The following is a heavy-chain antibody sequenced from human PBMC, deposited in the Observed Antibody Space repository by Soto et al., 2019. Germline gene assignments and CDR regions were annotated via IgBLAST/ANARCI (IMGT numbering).Heavy chain of an antibody. CDR1: GGSISSSSYY. V-gene: IGHV4-39*01. D-gene: IGHD3-16*01. J-gene: IGHJ6*02. Sequence: ASETLSLTYTVSGGSISSSSYYWGWIRQPPGKGLEWIGSIYYSGSTYYNPSLKSRVTISVDTSKNQFSLKLSSVTAADTAVYYCAGSHGGSFDQYYYYGMDVWGQGTTVTVSS. CDR3: AGSHGGSFDQYYYYGMDV. CDR2: IYYSGST.